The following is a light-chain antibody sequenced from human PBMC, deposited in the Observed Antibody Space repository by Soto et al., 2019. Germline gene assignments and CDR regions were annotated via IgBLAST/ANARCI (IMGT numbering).Light chain of an antibody. Sequence: QSALTQPASVSGSPGRSVTISCTGSSSDVGDFNYVSWYQHLPGRAPKLIIYDVTNRPSGIFYRFSASKSGRTASLTISGLQAEDEADYYCSSYSSSSTHVVFGGGTKLTVL. CDR3: SSYSSSSTHVV. CDR2: DVT. J-gene: IGLJ2*01. CDR1: SSDVGDFNY. V-gene: IGLV2-14*03.